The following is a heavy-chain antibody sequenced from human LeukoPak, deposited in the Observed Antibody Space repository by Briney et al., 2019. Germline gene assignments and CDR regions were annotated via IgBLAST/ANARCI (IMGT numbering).Heavy chain of an antibody. Sequence: GRSLRLSCAASGFTFDDYAMHWVRQAPGKGLEWVSGLSWNSGSIGYADSVKGRFTISRDNAKNSLYLQMNSLRAEDMALYYCVKGKYSSSSSNFDYWGQGTLVTVSS. CDR3: VKGKYSSSSSNFDY. V-gene: IGHV3-9*03. CDR1: GFTFDDYA. D-gene: IGHD6-6*01. CDR2: LSWNSGSI. J-gene: IGHJ4*02.